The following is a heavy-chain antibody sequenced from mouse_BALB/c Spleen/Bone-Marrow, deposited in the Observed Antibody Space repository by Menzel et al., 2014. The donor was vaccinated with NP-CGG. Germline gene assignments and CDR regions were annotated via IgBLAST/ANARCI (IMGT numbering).Heavy chain of an antibody. J-gene: IGHJ1*01. Sequence: QVQLQQSGADLMKPRASIKISCKATGYTFSSDWIEWVKQRPGHGLEWIGEILPGSGSTNYNEKFKGKATFTADTSSNTAYMQLSSLTSEDSAVYYCARTMIRGYFDVWGAGTTVTVSS. CDR1: GYTFSSDW. V-gene: IGHV1-9*01. CDR3: ARTMIRGYFDV. D-gene: IGHD2-4*01. CDR2: ILPGSGST.